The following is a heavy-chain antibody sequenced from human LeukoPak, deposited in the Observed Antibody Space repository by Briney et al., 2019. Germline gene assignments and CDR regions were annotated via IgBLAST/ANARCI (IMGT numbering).Heavy chain of an antibody. CDR1: GGSISSGDYY. V-gene: IGHV4-30-4*01. CDR2: IYYSGRT. J-gene: IGHJ4*02. D-gene: IGHD6-13*01. Sequence: SETLPLTCTVSGGSISSGDYYWSWLRQPPGKGLEWIGYIYYSGRTYNPSLKSRVTISLDTSKNQFSLKLSSVTAADTAVYYCARRIAAAGDFDYWGQGSLVTVSS. CDR3: ARRIAAAGDFDY.